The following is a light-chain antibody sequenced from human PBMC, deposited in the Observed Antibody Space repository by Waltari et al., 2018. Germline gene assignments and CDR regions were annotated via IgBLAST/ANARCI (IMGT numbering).Light chain of an antibody. CDR1: QSVGRT. J-gene: IGKJ1*01. V-gene: IGKV3-20*01. CDR2: GAS. CDR3: QHYVRLPVT. Sequence: EIVLTQSPGTLSLSPGERATLHCRTSQSVGRTLAWYQQKPGQAPRLLIYGASIMATGIPDRFSGSGSVTDFSLTISRLEPEDFAVYYCQHYVRLPVTFGQGTKVEIK.